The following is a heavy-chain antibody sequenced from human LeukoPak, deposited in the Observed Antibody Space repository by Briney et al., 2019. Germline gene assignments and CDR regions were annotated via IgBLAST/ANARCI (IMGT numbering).Heavy chain of an antibody. CDR1: GGSISSYY. J-gene: IGHJ4*02. D-gene: IGHD2-2*01. Sequence: SETLSLTCTVSGGSISSYYWSWIRQPPGKGLEWIGYIYYSGNTKYNPSLKSRVTISVDTSKNQFSLKLSSVTAADTAVYYCARGSSTSYSNDYWGQGTLVTVSS. CDR2: IYYSGNT. V-gene: IGHV4-59*12. CDR3: ARGSSTSYSNDY.